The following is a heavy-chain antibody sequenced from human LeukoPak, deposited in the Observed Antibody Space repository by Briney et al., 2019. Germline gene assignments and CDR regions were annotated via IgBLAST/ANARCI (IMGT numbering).Heavy chain of an antibody. CDR3: AKAYYGSGSPLDWFDP. CDR1: GFTFSSYG. CDR2: IWRDGSNE. D-gene: IGHD3-10*01. Sequence: TGGSLRLSCAASGFTFSSYGMHWVRQAPGKGLELVAIIWRDGSNEYYADSVKGRFTISRDNSKNTLYLQMNSLRAEDTAVYYCAKAYYGSGSPLDWFDPWGQGTLVTVSS. V-gene: IGHV3-30*02. J-gene: IGHJ5*02.